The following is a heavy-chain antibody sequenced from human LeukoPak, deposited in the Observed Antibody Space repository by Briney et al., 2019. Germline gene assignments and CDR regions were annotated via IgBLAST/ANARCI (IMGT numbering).Heavy chain of an antibody. V-gene: IGHV4-4*09. CDR3: TKSNSFYGSGGYLY. CDR1: GDSIGDYY. Sequence: SETLSLTCAVSGDSIGDYYWSWVRQPPGKGLEWIGYIYKSGSSSYNPSLKSRVTMSVDASKNQFSLKLSSVTAADTAVYYCTKSNSFYGSGGYLYWGQGTLVTVSS. CDR2: IYKSGSS. J-gene: IGHJ4*02. D-gene: IGHD3-10*01.